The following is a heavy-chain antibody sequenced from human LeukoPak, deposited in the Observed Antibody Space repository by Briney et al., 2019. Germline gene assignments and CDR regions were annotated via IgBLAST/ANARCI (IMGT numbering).Heavy chain of an antibody. D-gene: IGHD3-22*01. Sequence: GGSLRLSCAASGFTFSSYGMHWVRQAPGKGLEWVAVISYDGSNKYYADSVKGRFTISRDNSKNTLYLQMNNLRAEDTAVYYCAKDYYDSSGQRGAFDIWGQGTMVTVSS. V-gene: IGHV3-30*18. CDR1: GFTFSSYG. CDR3: AKDYYDSSGQRGAFDI. J-gene: IGHJ3*02. CDR2: ISYDGSNK.